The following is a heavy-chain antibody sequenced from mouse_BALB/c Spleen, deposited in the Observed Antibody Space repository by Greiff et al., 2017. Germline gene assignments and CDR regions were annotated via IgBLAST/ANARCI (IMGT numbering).Heavy chain of an antibody. Sequence: EVHLVESGGGLVQPKGSLKLSCAASGFTFNTYAMNWVRQAPGKGLEWVARIRSKSNNYATYYADSVKDRFTISRDDSQSMLYLQMNNLKTEDTAMYYCVRQTEGYFDYWGQGTTLTVSS. V-gene: IGHV10-1*02. J-gene: IGHJ2*01. CDR3: VRQTEGYFDY. CDR1: GFTFNTYA. CDR2: IRSKSNNYAT.